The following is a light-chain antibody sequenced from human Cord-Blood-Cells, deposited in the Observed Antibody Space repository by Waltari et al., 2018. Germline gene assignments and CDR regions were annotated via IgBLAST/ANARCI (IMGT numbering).Light chain of an antibody. Sequence: QSALTQPASVSGSPGQSITISCTGTSSDVGGYNYVPWYQQHPGKAPKLMIYDVSNRPLGVSNRFSGSKSGNTASLTISGLQAEDEADYYCSSYTSSSTAFGGGTKLTGL. V-gene: IGLV2-14*01. CDR3: SSYTSSSTA. CDR2: DVS. CDR1: SSDVGGYNY. J-gene: IGLJ2*01.